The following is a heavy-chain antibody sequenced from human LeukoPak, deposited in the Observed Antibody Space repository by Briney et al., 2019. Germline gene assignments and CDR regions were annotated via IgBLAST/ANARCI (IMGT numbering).Heavy chain of an antibody. CDR3: VKELRYFDWLGALDY. J-gene: IGHJ4*02. CDR2: ISSNGGST. D-gene: IGHD3-9*01. CDR1: GFTFSSSA. Sequence: GGSLRLSCSASGFTFSSSAMHWVRQAPGKGLEYVSAISSNGGSTYYAGSVKGRFTISRDNSKNTLYLQMSSLRAEDTAVYYCVKELRYFDWLGALDYWGQGTLVTVSS. V-gene: IGHV3-64D*06.